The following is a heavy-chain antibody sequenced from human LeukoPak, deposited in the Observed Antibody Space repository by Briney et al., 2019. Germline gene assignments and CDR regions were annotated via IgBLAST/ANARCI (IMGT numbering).Heavy chain of an antibody. V-gene: IGHV3-23*01. J-gene: IGHJ4*02. Sequence: GGSLRLSCAASGFTFSSYAMSWVRQAPGKGLGWVSAISGSGGSTYYADSVKGRFTISRDNSKNTLYLQMNSLRAEDTAVYYCAKDYCGGDCYYSDYWGQGTLVTVSS. D-gene: IGHD2-21*02. CDR1: GFTFSSYA. CDR2: ISGSGGST. CDR3: AKDYCGGDCYYSDY.